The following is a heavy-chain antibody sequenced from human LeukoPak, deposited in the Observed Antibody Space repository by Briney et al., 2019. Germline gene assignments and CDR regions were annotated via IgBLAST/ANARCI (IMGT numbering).Heavy chain of an antibody. V-gene: IGHV3-11*04. Sequence: PGGSLRLSCAASGFTFSDYYMSWIRQAPGKGLEWVSYISSSGSARYYADSVKGRFTISRDNAKNSLYLQMNSLRAEDTVVYYCAIPDRRYGDAFDIWGQGTMVTVSS. CDR1: GFTFSDYY. J-gene: IGHJ3*02. CDR2: ISSSGSAR. CDR3: AIPDRRYGDAFDI. D-gene: IGHD3-9*01.